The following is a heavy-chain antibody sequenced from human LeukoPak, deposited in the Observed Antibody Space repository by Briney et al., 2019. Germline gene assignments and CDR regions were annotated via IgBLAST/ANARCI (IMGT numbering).Heavy chain of an antibody. CDR3: ARDQVAGTGTDS. CDR1: GFTFAKYG. CDR2: LSYDGNNK. V-gene: IGHV3-30*03. D-gene: IGHD6-19*01. J-gene: IGHJ5*01. Sequence: GGSLRLSCAGSGFTFAKYGMHWVRQAPGKGLEWVAVLSYDGNNKYYADSVKGRFTISRDNSKNTLYLQMNSLRAEDTAVYYCARDQVAGTGTDSWGQGTLVTVSS.